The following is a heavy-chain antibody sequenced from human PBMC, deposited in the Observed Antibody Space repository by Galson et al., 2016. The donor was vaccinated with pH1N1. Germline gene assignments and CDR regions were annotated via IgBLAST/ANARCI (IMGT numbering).Heavy chain of an antibody. J-gene: IGHJ6*02. CDR2: IVVGSGDT. D-gene: IGHD1-1*01. V-gene: IGHV1-58*02. CDR1: GFTFSDST. CDR3: AADTPSWAYPKRRYYYYAMDV. Sequence: SVKVSCKASGFTFSDSTMQWVRQARGQRLEWIGWIVVGSGDTNYAQKFQERVTITRDMSTSTAYMELTTLRSEDTAVYYCAADTPSWAYPKRRYYYYAMDVWGQGTTVTVSS.